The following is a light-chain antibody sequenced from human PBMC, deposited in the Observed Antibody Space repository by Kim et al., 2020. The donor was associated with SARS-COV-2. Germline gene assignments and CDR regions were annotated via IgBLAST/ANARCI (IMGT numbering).Light chain of an antibody. Sequence: EIVLTQSPGTLSLSPGERDTLSCRASQTISSSYLAWCQQKPGQAPRLLMYGASSRATGIPDRFSGSGSGTDFTLTISRLEPEDFAVYYCQQYGSPWTFGQGTKVDIK. CDR1: QTISSSY. CDR3: QQYGSPWT. J-gene: IGKJ1*01. CDR2: GAS. V-gene: IGKV3-20*01.